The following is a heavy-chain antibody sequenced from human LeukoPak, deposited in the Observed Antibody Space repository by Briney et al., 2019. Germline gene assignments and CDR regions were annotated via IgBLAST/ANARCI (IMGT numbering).Heavy chain of an antibody. CDR1: GFTFCSYW. V-gene: IGHV3-74*01. CDR2: INSDGSST. Sequence: GGSLRLSCAASGFTFCSYWMHWVRQAPGKGLVWVSRINSDGSSTSYADSVKGRFTISRDNAKNTLYLQMNSLRAEDTAVYYCARGSYYDSSGYYPTDYWGQGTLVTVSS. D-gene: IGHD3-22*01. CDR3: ARGSYYDSSGYYPTDY. J-gene: IGHJ4*02.